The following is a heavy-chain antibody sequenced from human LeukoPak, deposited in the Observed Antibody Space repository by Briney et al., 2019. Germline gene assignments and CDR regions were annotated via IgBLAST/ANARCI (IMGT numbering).Heavy chain of an antibody. CDR2: ISWNSGSI. J-gene: IGHJ4*02. CDR1: GFTFDDYA. V-gene: IGHV3-9*01. D-gene: IGHD5-18*01. CDR3: AKDRGFVQLWYFDY. Sequence: GRSLRLSCAASGFTFDDYAMHWVRQAPGKGLEWVSGISWNSGSIGYADSVKGRFTISRDNAKNSLYLQMNSLRAEDTALYYCAKDRGFVQLWYFDYWSQGTLVTVSS.